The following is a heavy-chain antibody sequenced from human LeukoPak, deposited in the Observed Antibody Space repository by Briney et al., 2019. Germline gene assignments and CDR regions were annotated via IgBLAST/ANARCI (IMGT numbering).Heavy chain of an antibody. V-gene: IGHV3-21*06. CDR3: ARQESAAASD. Sequence: GGSLRLSCAASGFTFSSYTMNWVRQAPGEGLEWVSSISRSSTNIYYADSVKGRFTISRDNAKNSLYLQMNSLRAEDTAVYYCARQESAAASDWGQGTLVTVSS. D-gene: IGHD6-13*01. CDR1: GFTFSSYT. CDR2: ISRSSTNI. J-gene: IGHJ4*02.